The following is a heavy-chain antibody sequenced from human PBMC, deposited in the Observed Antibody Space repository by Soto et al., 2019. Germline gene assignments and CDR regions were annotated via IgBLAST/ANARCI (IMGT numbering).Heavy chain of an antibody. CDR3: ASSITIFGVVKGGAAFDI. CDR2: INPNSGGT. V-gene: IGHV1-2*04. J-gene: IGHJ3*02. D-gene: IGHD3-3*01. Sequence: ASVQVSCKASGYTFPGYYMHWGRQAPGQGPEWMGWINPNSGGTNYAQKFQGWVTMTRDTSISTAYMELSRLRSDDTAVYYCASSITIFGVVKGGAAFDIWGQGTMVTVSS. CDR1: GYTFPGYY.